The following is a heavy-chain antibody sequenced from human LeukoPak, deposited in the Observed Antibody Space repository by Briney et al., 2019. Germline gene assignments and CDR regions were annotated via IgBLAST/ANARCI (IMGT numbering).Heavy chain of an antibody. Sequence: PSETLSLTCTVSGGSISSYYWSWIRQPPGKGLEWIGYIYYSGSTNYNPSLKSRVTISVDTSKNQFSLKLSSVTAADTAVHYCARARSSWNFADWGQGTLVTVSS. V-gene: IGHV4-59*01. CDR2: IYYSGST. J-gene: IGHJ4*02. D-gene: IGHD6-13*01. CDR3: ARARSSWNFAD. CDR1: GGSISSYY.